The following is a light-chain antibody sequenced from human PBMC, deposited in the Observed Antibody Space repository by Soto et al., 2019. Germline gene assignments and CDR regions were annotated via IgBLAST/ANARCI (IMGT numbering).Light chain of an antibody. J-gene: IGKJ5*01. Sequence: VLTQSPGTLSLSPGGRATLSCRASQNIKNNYLAWYQHKPGQAPSLLIYDASLRATGVPDWFSGSGSGTDFTLTITRQETDDSALYYCQQHDISHNTFGQGTRLEI. CDR1: QNIKNNY. V-gene: IGKV3-20*01. CDR2: DAS. CDR3: QQHDISHNT.